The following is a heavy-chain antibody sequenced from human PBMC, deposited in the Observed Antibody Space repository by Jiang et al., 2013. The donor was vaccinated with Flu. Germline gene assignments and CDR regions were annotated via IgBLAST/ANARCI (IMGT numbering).Heavy chain of an antibody. V-gene: IGHV4-59*08. CDR2: IYYSGRT. D-gene: IGHD3-10*01. CDR3: ARHNPPRFGELL. CDR1: GGSISSHF. J-gene: IGHJ4*02. Sequence: GPGLVKPSEALTLTCTVSGGSISSHFWSWIRQPPGKGLEWIGYIYYSGRTNYNPSLESRVTISVDTSKTQFSLRLSSVTAADTAVYYCARHNPPRFGELLWGQGTLVTVSS.